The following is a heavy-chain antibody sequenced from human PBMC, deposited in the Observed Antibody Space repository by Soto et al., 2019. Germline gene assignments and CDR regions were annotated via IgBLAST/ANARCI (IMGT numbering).Heavy chain of an antibody. CDR3: ARSEGDCSGGSCYYFDY. CDR2: IYYSGST. V-gene: IGHV4-31*03. Sequence: SETLSLTCTVSGGSISSGGYYWSWIRQHPGKGLEWIGYIYYSGSTYYNPSLKSRVTISVDTSKNQFSLKLSSVTAADTAVYYCARSEGDCSGGSCYYFDYWGQGTLVTVSS. D-gene: IGHD2-15*01. J-gene: IGHJ4*02. CDR1: GGSISSGGYY.